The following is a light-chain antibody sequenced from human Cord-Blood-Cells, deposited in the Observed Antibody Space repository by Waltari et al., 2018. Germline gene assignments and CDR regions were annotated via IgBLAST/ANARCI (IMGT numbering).Light chain of an antibody. Sequence: SSELTQDPAVSVALGQPVRITCQGDSLRSYYASWYQQRPGQAPVLVIYGKNNRPAGMPDRFSVSSAGNTASLAITGAQAEEEGDYYCNTRDSSANHLWVCGGGTKLTVL. CDR3: NTRDSSANHLWV. CDR1: SLRSYY. CDR2: GKN. V-gene: IGLV3-19*01. J-gene: IGLJ3*02.